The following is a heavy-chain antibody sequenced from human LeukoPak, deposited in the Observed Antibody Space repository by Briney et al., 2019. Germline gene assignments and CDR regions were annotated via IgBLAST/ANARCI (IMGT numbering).Heavy chain of an antibody. D-gene: IGHD5-18*01. V-gene: IGHV4-38-2*02. CDR3: ARVERGYSYGPTYYYYYMDV. CDR1: GYSISSGYY. J-gene: IGHJ6*03. Sequence: PSETLSLTCTVSGYSISSGYYWSWIRQPPGKGLEWIGSIYHGGSTYYDPSLKSRVTISVDTSKNQFSLKLSSVTAADTAVYYCARVERGYSYGPTYYYYYMDVWGKGTTVTVSS. CDR2: IYHGGST.